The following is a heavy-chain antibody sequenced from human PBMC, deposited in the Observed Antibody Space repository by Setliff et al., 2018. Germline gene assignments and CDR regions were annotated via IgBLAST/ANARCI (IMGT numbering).Heavy chain of an antibody. Sequence: PSETLSLTCTVSGGSISSGTYYWSWIRQPAGKGLEWIGRIYTSGSTNYIPSLKSRLTISVDTSKNQFSLKLSSVSAADTAVYYCATCSGGNCYGAFDIWGQGTMVTVS. CDR2: IYTSGST. V-gene: IGHV4-61*02. CDR3: ATCSGGNCYGAFDI. CDR1: GGSISSGTYY. J-gene: IGHJ3*02. D-gene: IGHD2-15*01.